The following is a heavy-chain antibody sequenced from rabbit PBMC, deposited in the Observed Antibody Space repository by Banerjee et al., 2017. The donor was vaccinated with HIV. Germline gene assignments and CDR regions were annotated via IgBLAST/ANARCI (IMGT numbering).Heavy chain of an antibody. CDR1: GFSFSHKYV. J-gene: IGHJ4*01. Sequence: QEQLEESGGDLVKPEGSLTLTCTASGFSFSHKYVMCWVRQAPGKGLEWIACINTSSGNTVYANWAKGRFTISKTSSTTVTLQMTSLTAADTATYFCASDYIDYALNLWGQGTLVTVS. CDR3: ASDYIDYALNL. D-gene: IGHD1-1*01. CDR2: INTSSGNT. V-gene: IGHV1S45*01.